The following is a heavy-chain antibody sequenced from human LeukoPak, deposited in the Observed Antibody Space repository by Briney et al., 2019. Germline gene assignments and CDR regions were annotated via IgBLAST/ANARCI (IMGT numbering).Heavy chain of an antibody. CDR3: ARAFDY. J-gene: IGHJ4*02. CDR1: QFTFRSFD. Sequence: GGPLRLSCAAPQFTFRSFDMNWFRHAPGKGLEWFADISTGSSNKYYADSVKGRFTISRDDAKNSVYLQMNSLRVDDTAVYYWARAFDYWGQGTLVTVAS. CDR2: ISTGSSNK. V-gene: IGHV3-48*01.